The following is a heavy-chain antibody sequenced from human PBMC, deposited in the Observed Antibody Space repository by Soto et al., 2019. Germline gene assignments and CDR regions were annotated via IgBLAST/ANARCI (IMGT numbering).Heavy chain of an antibody. J-gene: IGHJ4*02. CDR3: ARAQGGYSYAPFDY. CDR2: IYHSGST. Sequence: PSETLSLTCAVSGGSISSGGYSWSWIRQPPGKGLEWIGYIYHSGSTYYNPSLKSRVTISVDRSKNQFSLKLSSVTAADTAVYYCARAQGGYSYAPFDYWGQGTLVTVSS. V-gene: IGHV4-30-2*01. CDR1: GGSISSGGYS. D-gene: IGHD5-18*01.